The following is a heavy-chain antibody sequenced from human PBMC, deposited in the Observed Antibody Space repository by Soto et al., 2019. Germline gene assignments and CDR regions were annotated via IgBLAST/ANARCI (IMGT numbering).Heavy chain of an antibody. CDR1: GGTFNSDA. Sequence: GDSVKVSCKASGGTFNSDAISWVRQAPGQGLEWMGGISPIFGTANYAQKFQGRVTITADDSTSTAYMELSSLRSEDSAVYYCARLPQPLISVSPPWYYGLDVWGPGLTVTVSS. D-gene: IGHD3-10*01. V-gene: IGHV1-69*13. CDR3: ARLPQPLISVSPPWYYGLDV. J-gene: IGHJ6*02. CDR2: ISPIFGTA.